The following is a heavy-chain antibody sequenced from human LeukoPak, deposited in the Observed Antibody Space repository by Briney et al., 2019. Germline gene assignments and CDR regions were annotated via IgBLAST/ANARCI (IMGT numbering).Heavy chain of an antibody. Sequence: QPGGSLRLSCAASGFTFSNYWMSWVRQAPGKGLEWVANIKEDGSEEKYVDSLKGRFTISRDNAKNSLDLQMNSLRAEDTAVYYCAKSPLTSCSGAICYPFDFWGQGTLVTVSS. D-gene: IGHD2-15*01. V-gene: IGHV3-7*03. CDR1: GFTFSNYW. J-gene: IGHJ4*02. CDR2: IKEDGSEE. CDR3: AKSPLTSCSGAICYPFDF.